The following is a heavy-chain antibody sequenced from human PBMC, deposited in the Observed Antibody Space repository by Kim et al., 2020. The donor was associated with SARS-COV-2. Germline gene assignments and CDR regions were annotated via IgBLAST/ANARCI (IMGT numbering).Heavy chain of an antibody. J-gene: IGHJ4*02. CDR1: GFNFGTFD. D-gene: IGHD5-12*01. CDR3: VKGAWLDY. CDR2: IKGRDDST. V-gene: IGHV3-23*01. Sequence: GGSLRLSCVASGFNFGTFDMSWVRQAPGKGLKWVSVIKGRDDSTYYAESVKGRFTVSRDSARNTLYLQMNSLRSDDTAIYYCVKGAWLDYWGPGTLVTVS.